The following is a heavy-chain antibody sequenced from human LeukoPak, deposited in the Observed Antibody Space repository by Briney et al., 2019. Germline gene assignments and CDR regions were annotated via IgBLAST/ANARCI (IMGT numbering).Heavy chain of an antibody. V-gene: IGHV4-39*01. Sequence: SETLSLTCTVSGGSISSSSYYWGWIRQPPGKGLEWIGSIYYSGSAYYNPSLKSRVTISVDTSKNQFSLKLSSVTAADTAVYYCARHDQYYYGSGSYYSGGFDYWGQGTLVTVSS. CDR2: IYYSGSA. CDR1: GGSISSSSYY. D-gene: IGHD3-10*01. CDR3: ARHDQYYYGSGSYYSGGFDY. J-gene: IGHJ4*02.